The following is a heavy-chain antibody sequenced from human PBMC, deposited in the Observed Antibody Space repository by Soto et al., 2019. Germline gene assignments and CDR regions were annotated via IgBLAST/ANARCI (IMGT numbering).Heavy chain of an antibody. CDR3: ARGSSDWYTDIVVVPAAMNYYYYGMDV. Sequence: QAQLVQSGAEVKKPGSSVKVSCKASGGTFSSYAISWVRQAPGQGIEWMGGIIPIFGTANYAQKFQGRVTITADESTSTAYMELSSLRSEDTAVYYCARGSSDWYTDIVVVPAAMNYYYYGMDVWGQGTTVTVSS. CDR2: IIPIFGTA. D-gene: IGHD2-2*01. V-gene: IGHV1-69*01. J-gene: IGHJ6*02. CDR1: GGTFSSYA.